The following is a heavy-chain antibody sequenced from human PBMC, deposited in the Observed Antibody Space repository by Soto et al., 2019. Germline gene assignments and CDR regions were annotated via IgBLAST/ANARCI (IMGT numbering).Heavy chain of an antibody. Sequence: GGSLRLSCAASGFTFSSYCMHWVRQAPGKGLEWVAVIWYDGSNKYYADSVKGRFTISRDNSKNTLYLQMNSLRAEDTAVYYCARDSVGPGYSSGWFDYWGQGTLVTVSS. J-gene: IGHJ4*02. CDR1: GFTFSSYC. CDR2: IWYDGSNK. CDR3: ARDSVGPGYSSGWFDY. V-gene: IGHV3-33*01. D-gene: IGHD6-19*01.